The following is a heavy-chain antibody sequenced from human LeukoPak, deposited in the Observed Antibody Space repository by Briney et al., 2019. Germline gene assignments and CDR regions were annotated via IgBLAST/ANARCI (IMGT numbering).Heavy chain of an antibody. V-gene: IGHV3-13*01. CDR1: EFTFIDYD. CDR3: ARGGIQVSGIDEFDY. D-gene: IGHD6-19*01. J-gene: IGHJ4*02. CDR2: IGIRGDT. Sequence: GPLRLSCATSEFTFIDYDMHWGRHVIGKGLEWISAIGIRGDTHYSGSVKGRFTISRENAESSLYLQMNSLRAEDTAVYYCARGGIQVSGIDEFDYWGQGTLVTVSS.